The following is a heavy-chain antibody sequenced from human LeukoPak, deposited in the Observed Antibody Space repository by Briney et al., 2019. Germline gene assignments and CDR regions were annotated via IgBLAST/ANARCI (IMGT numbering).Heavy chain of an antibody. Sequence: GGSLRLSCAASGFTFSSYAMHRVRQAPGKGLEWVAVISYDGINKYYADSVKGRFTISRDNSKNTLYLQMNSLRAEDTAVYYCAKDGHSYGYPYNWFDPWGQGTLVTVSS. CDR1: GFTFSSYA. J-gene: IGHJ5*02. D-gene: IGHD5-18*01. CDR3: AKDGHSYGYPYNWFDP. CDR2: ISYDGINK. V-gene: IGHV3-30*04.